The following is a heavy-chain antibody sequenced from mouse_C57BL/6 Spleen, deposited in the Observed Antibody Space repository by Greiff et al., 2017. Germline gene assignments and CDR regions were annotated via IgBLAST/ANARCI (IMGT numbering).Heavy chain of an antibody. D-gene: IGHD1-1*01. CDR2: IYPRSGNT. Sequence: QVQLQQSGAELARPGASVKLSCKASGYTFTSYGISWVKQRTGQGLEWIGEIYPRSGNTYYNEKFKGKATLTADKSSSTAYMELRSLTSEDSAVYFCARKGNYGSTIGCWGQGTTLTVAS. CDR3: ARKGNYGSTIGC. CDR1: GYTFTSYG. J-gene: IGHJ2*01. V-gene: IGHV1-81*01.